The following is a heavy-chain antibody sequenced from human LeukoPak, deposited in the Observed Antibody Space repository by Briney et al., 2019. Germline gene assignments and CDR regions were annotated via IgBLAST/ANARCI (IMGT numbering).Heavy chain of an antibody. CDR3: ARQGAVAGLFDF. J-gene: IGHJ4*02. CDR1: GSTFTTYW. D-gene: IGHD6-19*01. V-gene: IGHV5-51*01. Sequence: GESLKISCKGSGSTFTTYWIGWVRQMPGKGLEWMGIIYPGDSDTRYSPSLQGQVTISADKSISTAYLQWSSLKASDTAMYYCARQGAVAGLFDFWGQGTLVTVSS. CDR2: IYPGDSDT.